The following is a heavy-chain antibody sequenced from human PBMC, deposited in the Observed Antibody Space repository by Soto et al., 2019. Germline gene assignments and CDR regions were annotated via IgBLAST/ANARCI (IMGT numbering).Heavy chain of an antibody. Sequence: SETLSLTCAVYGGSFSGYYWSWIRQPPGRGLEWIGEINHSGSTNYNPSLKSRVTISVDTSKNQFSLKLSSVTAADTAVYYCARCRPGDFYYYYYMDVWGKGTTVTVSS. D-gene: IGHD4-17*01. J-gene: IGHJ6*03. CDR1: GGSFSGYY. V-gene: IGHV4-34*01. CDR3: ARCRPGDFYYYYYMDV. CDR2: INHSGST.